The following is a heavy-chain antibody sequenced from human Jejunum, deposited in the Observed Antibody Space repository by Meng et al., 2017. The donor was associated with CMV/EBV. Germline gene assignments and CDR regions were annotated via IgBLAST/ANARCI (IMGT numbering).Heavy chain of an antibody. CDR3: AKDRTAGY. D-gene: IGHD1-14*01. Sequence: LSCAASGFTFSSSAMSWVRQAPGKGLEWVSTIGGSGGNTYYADSVKGRFTISRDNSKNTQYLQMNSLRAEDMAVYYCAKDRTAGYWGQGTLVTVSS. CDR2: IGGSGGNT. V-gene: IGHV3-23*01. J-gene: IGHJ4*02. CDR1: GFTFSSSA.